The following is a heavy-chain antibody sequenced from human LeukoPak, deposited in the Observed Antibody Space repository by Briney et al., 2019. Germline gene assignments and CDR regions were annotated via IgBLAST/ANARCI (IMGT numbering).Heavy chain of an antibody. CDR1: GDSVSRTFYY. CDR2: GYYSGHT. Sequence: PSETLSLTCSVSGDSVSRTFYYWAWIRQPPGKGLEWIGSGYYSGHTFYNPSLKGRVTIFVDTSKNQFSLKLTSVTAADTAIYYCATQGRSNYCFGHDSWGQGTLVTVSS. V-gene: IGHV4-39*01. J-gene: IGHJ4*02. D-gene: IGHD3-10*01. CDR3: ATQGRSNYCFGHDS.